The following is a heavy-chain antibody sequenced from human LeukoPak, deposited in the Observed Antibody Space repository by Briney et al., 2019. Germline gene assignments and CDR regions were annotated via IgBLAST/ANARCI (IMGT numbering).Heavy chain of an antibody. CDR2: ISAYNGNT. V-gene: IGHV1-18*01. CDR3: ARDKYAILTGPPVYYFDY. Sequence: ASVKVSCKASGYTFTSYGISWVRQAPGQGLEWMGWISAYNGNTNYAQKLQGRVTMTTDTSTSTAYMELRSLRSDDTAVYYCARDKYAILTGPPVYYFDYWGQGTLVTVSS. CDR1: GYTFTSYG. J-gene: IGHJ4*02. D-gene: IGHD3-9*01.